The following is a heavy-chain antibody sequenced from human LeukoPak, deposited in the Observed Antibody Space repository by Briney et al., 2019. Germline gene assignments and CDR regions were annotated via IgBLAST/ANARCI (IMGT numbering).Heavy chain of an antibody. D-gene: IGHD5-18*01. CDR3: ARDYQGGYGDKTVDY. CDR2: IYHSGST. J-gene: IGHJ4*02. V-gene: IGHV4-4*02. CDR1: GGSISSSNR. Sequence: PSGTLSLTCAVSGGSISSSNRWSWVRQPPGKGLEWIGEIYHSGSTNYNPSLKSRVTISVDKSKNQFSLKLSSVTAADTAVYYCARDYQGGYGDKTVDYWGQGTLVTVSS.